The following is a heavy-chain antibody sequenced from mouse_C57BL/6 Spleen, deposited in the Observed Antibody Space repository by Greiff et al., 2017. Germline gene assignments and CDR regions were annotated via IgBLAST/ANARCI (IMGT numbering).Heavy chain of an antibody. J-gene: IGHJ2*01. V-gene: IGHV1-50*01. D-gene: IGHD1-1*01. Sequence: QVQLQQPGAELVKPGASVKLSCKASGYTFTSYWMQWVKQRPGQGLEWIGEIAPSDSYTNYHQKLKGKATLTLDTSASTAYMELSSLTSEDAAVYYCARRGSSLFDYWGQGTTRTVSS. CDR2: IAPSDSYT. CDR1: GYTFTSYW. CDR3: ARRGSSLFDY.